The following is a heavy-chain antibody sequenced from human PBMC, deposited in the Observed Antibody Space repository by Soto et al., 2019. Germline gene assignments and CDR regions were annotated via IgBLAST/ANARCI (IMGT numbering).Heavy chain of an antibody. D-gene: IGHD2-2*01. Sequence: EVQLLESGGGLVQPGGSLRLSCAASGFTFSSYAMSWVRQAPGKGLEWVSAISGSGGSTYYADSVKGRFTISRDNSKNTLYLQMNSLRAEDTAVYYCAKDSLKVIVVVPAAFPAWGQGTLVTVSS. CDR3: AKDSLKVIVVVPAAFPA. CDR1: GFTFSSYA. J-gene: IGHJ5*02. CDR2: ISGSGGST. V-gene: IGHV3-23*01.